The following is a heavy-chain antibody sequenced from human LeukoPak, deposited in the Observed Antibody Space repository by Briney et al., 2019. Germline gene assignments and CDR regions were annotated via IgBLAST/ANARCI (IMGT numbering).Heavy chain of an antibody. Sequence: GGSLRLSCAASGFTFSSYSMNWVRQAPGKGLEWVSYISSSSSYTNYADSVKGRFTISRDNAKNTLYLQMNSLRVEDTAVYYCARGRPHGNDYWGQGTLVTVSS. CDR1: GFTFSSYS. V-gene: IGHV3-21*05. CDR3: ARGRPHGNDY. J-gene: IGHJ4*02. CDR2: ISSSSSYT. D-gene: IGHD4-23*01.